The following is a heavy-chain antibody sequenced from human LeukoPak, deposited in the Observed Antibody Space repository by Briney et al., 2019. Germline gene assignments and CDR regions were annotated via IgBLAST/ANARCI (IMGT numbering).Heavy chain of an antibody. CDR3: ARHGGDYEDYFDY. V-gene: IGHV3-11*01. Sequence: GGSLRLSCAASGFTFSDYYMSWIRQAPGKGLEWVSYISSSGTTIYYTDSVKGRFTISRDNAKNSLSLQIISLRAEDTAIYYCARHGGDYEDYFDYWGQGTLVTDSS. CDR1: GFTFSDYY. CDR2: ISSSGTTI. D-gene: IGHD3-22*01. J-gene: IGHJ4*02.